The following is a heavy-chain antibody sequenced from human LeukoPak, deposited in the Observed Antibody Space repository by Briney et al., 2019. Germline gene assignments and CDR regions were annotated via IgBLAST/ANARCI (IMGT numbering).Heavy chain of an antibody. CDR2: ISTSSSYI. D-gene: IGHD3-9*01. V-gene: IGHV3-21*01. Sequence: AGGSLRLSCTASGFTFSSYSMNWVRQAPGKGLEWVSSISTSSSYIYYADSVKGRFTISRDSAKNSLYLQMNSLRAEDTAVYYCARERGRYDILTGYYPLYYFDYWGQGTLVTVSS. CDR3: ARERGRYDILTGYYPLYYFDY. CDR1: GFTFSSYS. J-gene: IGHJ4*02.